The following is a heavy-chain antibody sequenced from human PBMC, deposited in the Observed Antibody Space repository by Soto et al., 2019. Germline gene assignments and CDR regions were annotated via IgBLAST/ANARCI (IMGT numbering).Heavy chain of an antibody. D-gene: IGHD1-20*01. CDR1: GYTFTSYY. CDR3: ARHNWNDDDFDI. V-gene: IGHV1-8*02. CDR2: MNPNSGNT. Sequence: ASVKVSCKASGYTFTSYYMHWVRQAPGQGLEWMGWMNPNSGNTGYAQKFQGRVTMTRNTSISTAYMELSSLRSEDTAVYYCARHNWNDDDFDIWRDGIMVIGSS. J-gene: IGHJ3*02.